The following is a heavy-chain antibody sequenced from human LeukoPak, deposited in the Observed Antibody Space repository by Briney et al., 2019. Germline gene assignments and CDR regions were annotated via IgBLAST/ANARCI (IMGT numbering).Heavy chain of an antibody. CDR2: IFHSGST. V-gene: IGHV4-30-2*01. J-gene: IGHJ5*02. Sequence: SENLSLTCTVSGGSISGGGYYWSWIRQPPGKALEWIGFIFHSGSTYYNPSLKSRVTISVDRSKNQFSLKLSSVTAADTAVYYCAREAGGYSSSFPNWFDPWGQGTLVTVSS. D-gene: IGHD6-13*01. CDR3: AREAGGYSSSFPNWFDP. CDR1: GGSISGGGYY.